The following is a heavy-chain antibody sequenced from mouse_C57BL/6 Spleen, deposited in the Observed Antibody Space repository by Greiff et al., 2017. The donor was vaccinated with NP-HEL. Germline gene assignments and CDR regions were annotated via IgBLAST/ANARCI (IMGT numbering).Heavy chain of an antibody. J-gene: IGHJ3*01. CDR2: ISSGGSTI. Sequence: EVQLVESGGGLVKPGGSLKLSCAASGFTFSDYGMHWVRQAPEKGLEWVAYISSGGSTIYYADTVKGRFTISRDNAKNTLFLQMTSLRSEETAVYYGARSYGRSYPFAYWGQGTLVTVSA. D-gene: IGHD1-1*01. CDR3: ARSYGRSYPFAY. CDR1: GFTFSDYG. V-gene: IGHV5-17*01.